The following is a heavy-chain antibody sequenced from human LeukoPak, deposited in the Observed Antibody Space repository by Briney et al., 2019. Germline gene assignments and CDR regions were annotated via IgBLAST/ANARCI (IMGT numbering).Heavy chain of an antibody. Sequence: PSETLSLTCTVSGGSISSYYWSWIRQPPGKGLEWIGYIYYSGSTNYNPSLKSRVTISVDTSKNQFSLKLSSVTAADTAVYYCARARCNWKVPYFDYWGQGTLVTVSS. V-gene: IGHV4-59*01. J-gene: IGHJ4*02. CDR2: IYYSGST. D-gene: IGHD1-20*01. CDR3: ARARCNWKVPYFDY. CDR1: GGSISSYY.